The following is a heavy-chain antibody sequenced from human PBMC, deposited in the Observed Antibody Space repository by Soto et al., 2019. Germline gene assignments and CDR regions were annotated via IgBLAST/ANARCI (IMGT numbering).Heavy chain of an antibody. J-gene: IGHJ4*02. Sequence: PSETLSLTCIVSGGSISSYDWSWIRQPAGKGLEWIGRIYTSGSTNYNPSLKSRVTMSVDTSKNQFSLKVNSVTAADTAVYYCARARIQLPSIAARALDYWGQGTLVTVS. D-gene: IGHD6-6*01. V-gene: IGHV4-4*07. CDR2: IYTSGST. CDR1: GGSISSYD. CDR3: ARARIQLPSIAARALDY.